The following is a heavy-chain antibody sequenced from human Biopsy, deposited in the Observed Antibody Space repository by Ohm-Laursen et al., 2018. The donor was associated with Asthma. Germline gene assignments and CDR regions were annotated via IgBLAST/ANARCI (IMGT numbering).Heavy chain of an antibody. V-gene: IGHV1-24*01. CDR3: ASDFPKDYVRYNFQF. Sequence: AASVKVSCKLFGYSLTDLSMHWVRQAPGQGLEWMGGHDHEEGGTVNARRFQGRVTMTEDTSTDTAYMEPSSLSSDDTAVYYCASDFPKDYVRYNFQFWGQGTLVTVSS. D-gene: IGHD4-17*01. J-gene: IGHJ4*02. CDR1: GYSLTDLS. CDR2: HDHEEGGT.